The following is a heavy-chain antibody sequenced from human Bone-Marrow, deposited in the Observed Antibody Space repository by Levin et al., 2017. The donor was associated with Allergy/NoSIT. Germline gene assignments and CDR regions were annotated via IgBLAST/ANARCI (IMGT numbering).Heavy chain of an antibody. Sequence: GGSLRLSCAASGFTFSSYAMSWVRQAPGKGLEWVSAISGSGGSTYYADSVKGRFTISRDNSKNTLYLQMNSLRAEDTAVYYCAKGVGYCTNGVCPTMSPEVWELFDYWGQGTLVTVSS. V-gene: IGHV3-23*01. CDR1: GFTFSSYA. CDR2: ISGSGGST. J-gene: IGHJ4*02. CDR3: AKGVGYCTNGVCPTMSPEVWELFDY. D-gene: IGHD2-8*01.